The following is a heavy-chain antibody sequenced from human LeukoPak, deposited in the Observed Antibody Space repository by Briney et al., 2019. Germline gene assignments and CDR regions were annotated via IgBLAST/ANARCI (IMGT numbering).Heavy chain of an antibody. CDR2: ISSSGSTI. J-gene: IGHJ3*01. Sequence: GGSLRLSCAASGFTFSSYEMNWVRQAPGKGLEWVSYISSSGSTIYYADSVKGRFTISRDNAKNSLYLHMNSLRAEDTAVYYCARELDGYRDAFDLWGQGTMVTVSS. CDR3: ARELDGYRDAFDL. CDR1: GFTFSSYE. D-gene: IGHD5-24*01. V-gene: IGHV3-48*03.